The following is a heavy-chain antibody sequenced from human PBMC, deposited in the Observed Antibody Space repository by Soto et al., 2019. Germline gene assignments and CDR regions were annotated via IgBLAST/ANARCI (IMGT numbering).Heavy chain of an antibody. CDR2: ISWSSVTF. CDR3: ARDHDEDFGYDLDYFDY. Sequence: SLKISCAASGFMFSSYWMHWVRQAPGKGLEWVSGISWSSVTFGYADSVKGRFTISRDNAKNSLFLEMNSLRPEDTAFYYCARDHDEDFGYDLDYFDYWGQGTLVTVSS. CDR1: GFMFSSYW. V-gene: IGHV3-9*01. J-gene: IGHJ4*02. D-gene: IGHD5-12*01.